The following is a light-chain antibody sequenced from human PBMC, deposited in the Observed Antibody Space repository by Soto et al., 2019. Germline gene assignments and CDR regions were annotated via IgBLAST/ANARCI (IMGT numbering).Light chain of an antibody. CDR1: ESVSSTY. CDR2: GAS. CDR3: QQYSSSPPDT. J-gene: IGKJ4*01. V-gene: IGKV3-20*01. Sequence: EIVLTQSPGTLSLSPGDRATLSCRASESVSSTYLAWYQQNAGEAPRLLIYGASSRASGIPDRFSGSGSGTEFTLTISSLEPEDFAVYYCQQYSSSPPDTFGQGTKVEIK.